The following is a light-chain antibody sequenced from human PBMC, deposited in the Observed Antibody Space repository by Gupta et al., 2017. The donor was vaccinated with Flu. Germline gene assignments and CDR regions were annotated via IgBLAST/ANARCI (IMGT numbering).Light chain of an antibody. V-gene: IGKV3D-15*01. J-gene: IGKJ1*01. CDR3: QQNNYPFT. CDR2: GAS. CDR1: QSISRT. Sequence: EIVMTQSPATRSVSQGERATLSCRASQSISRTLAWYQPQPGRSPRLLNYGASTRATDIPARISGSGSATEFILTSSRRQSEDSAFYYWQQNNYPFTFGQGTKVEIK.